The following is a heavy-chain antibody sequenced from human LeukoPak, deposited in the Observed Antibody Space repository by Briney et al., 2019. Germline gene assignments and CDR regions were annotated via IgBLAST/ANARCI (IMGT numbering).Heavy chain of an antibody. D-gene: IGHD4-17*01. CDR3: AKDPPTYGPYKTIGYYFDY. CDR2: ISYDGSNK. CDR1: GFTFSSYG. V-gene: IGHV3-30*18. Sequence: GRSLRLSCAASGFTFSSYGMPWVRQAPGKGLEWVAVISYDGSNKYYADSVKGRFTISRDNSKNTLYLQMNGLRPEDTAVYYCAKDPPTYGPYKTIGYYFDYWGQGTLVTVSS. J-gene: IGHJ4*02.